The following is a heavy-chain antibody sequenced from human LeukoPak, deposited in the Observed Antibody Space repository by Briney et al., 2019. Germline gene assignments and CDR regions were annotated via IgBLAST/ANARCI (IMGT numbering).Heavy chain of an antibody. CDR2: ISGSGGST. CDR1: GFTFSSYA. J-gene: IGHJ5*02. Sequence: GGSLRLSCAASGFTFSSYAMSWVRQAPGKGLEWVSAISGSGGSTYYADSVKGRFTISRDNSKNTLYLQMNSLRPEDTAFYYCAKGQAPMVRGVTNWFDPWGQGTLVTVSS. CDR3: AKGQAPMVRGVTNWFDP. D-gene: IGHD3-10*01. V-gene: IGHV3-23*01.